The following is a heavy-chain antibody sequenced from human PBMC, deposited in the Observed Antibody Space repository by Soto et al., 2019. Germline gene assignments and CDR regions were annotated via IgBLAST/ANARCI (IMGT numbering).Heavy chain of an antibody. CDR2: IIPIFGTA. CDR3: ARDLLWFGEFSLEGMGHYYYSGMDV. J-gene: IGHJ6*02. V-gene: IGHV1-69*13. CDR1: GGTFSSYA. Sequence: ASVKVSCKASGGTFSSYAISWVRQAPGQGLEWMGGIIPIFGTANYAQKFQGRVTITADESTSTAYMELRSLRSEDTAVYYCARDLLWFGEFSLEGMGHYYYSGMDVWGQGTTVTVSS. D-gene: IGHD3-10*01.